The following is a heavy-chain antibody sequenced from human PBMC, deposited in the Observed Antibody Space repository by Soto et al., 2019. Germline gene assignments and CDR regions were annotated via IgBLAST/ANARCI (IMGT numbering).Heavy chain of an antibody. CDR1: GGSISSGGYY. D-gene: IGHD2-21*02. J-gene: IGHJ5*02. V-gene: IGHV4-39*01. CDR2: IYYSGST. Sequence: SETLSLTCTVSGGSISSGGYYWSWIRQHPGKGLEWIGYIYYSGSTYYNPSLKSRVTVSVDTSKNQFSLKLSSVAAADTAVYYCARHPSDFWFDPWGQGTLVTVSS. CDR3: ARHPSDFWFDP.